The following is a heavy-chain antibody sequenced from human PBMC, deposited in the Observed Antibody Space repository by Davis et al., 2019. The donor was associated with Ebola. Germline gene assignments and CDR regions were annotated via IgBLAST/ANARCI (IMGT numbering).Heavy chain of an antibody. D-gene: IGHD3-22*01. CDR2: ISSISSTI. CDR1: GFTFSSYW. Sequence: ESLKISCAASGFTFSSYWIHCFRHAPVNGLECFSYISSISSTIYYADSVKGRFTISRDNAKNSLYLQMNSLRDEDTAVYYCAREKTYYYDSSGYYYNFDYWGQGTLVTVSS. V-gene: IGHV3-48*02. J-gene: IGHJ4*02. CDR3: AREKTYYYDSSGYYYNFDY.